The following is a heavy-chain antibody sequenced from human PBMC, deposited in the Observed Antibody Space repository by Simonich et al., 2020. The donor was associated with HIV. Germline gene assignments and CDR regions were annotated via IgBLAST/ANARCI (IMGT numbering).Heavy chain of an antibody. V-gene: IGHV4-59*01. CDR3: ARDHYDSSGYYIDY. Sequence: QVQLQESGPGLVKPSETLSLTCTVSGGSISSYYWSWIRQPPGEGLEWIGYIYYSGSTNYKPSLKSRVTISVDTAKNQFSLKLSSVTAADTAVYYCARDHYDSSGYYIDYWGQGTLVTVSS. CDR1: GGSISSYY. CDR2: IYYSGST. D-gene: IGHD3-22*01. J-gene: IGHJ4*02.